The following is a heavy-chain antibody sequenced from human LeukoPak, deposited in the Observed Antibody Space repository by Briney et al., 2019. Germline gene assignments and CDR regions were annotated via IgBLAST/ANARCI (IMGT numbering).Heavy chain of an antibody. D-gene: IGHD3-3*01. CDR2: ISWNSGSI. CDR3: AKGYYDFWSDWDYMDV. V-gene: IGHV3-9*03. J-gene: IGHJ6*03. CDR1: GFTFDDYA. Sequence: GGSLRLSCAASGFTFDDYAKHWVRQAPGKGLEWVSGISWNSGSIGYADSVKGRFTISRDNAKNSLYLQMNSLRAEDMALYYCAKGYYDFWSDWDYMDVWGKGTTVTVSS.